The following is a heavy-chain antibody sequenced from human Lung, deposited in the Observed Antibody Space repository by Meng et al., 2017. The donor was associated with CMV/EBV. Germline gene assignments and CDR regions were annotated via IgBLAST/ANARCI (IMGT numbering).Heavy chain of an antibody. D-gene: IGHD2-2*02. CDR2: ISSSDNSI. Sequence: GGLLRSXCKVLGSPFRNYEMNWVRKAPGKGLEGVSFISSSDNSIYYADSVQGRSTISRDNAKNSLYLQMNSLRAENTTVYYCASGHCSVTSCYTGEFWGQGXLVTVSS. CDR3: ASGHCSVTSCYTGEF. J-gene: IGHJ4*02. V-gene: IGHV3-48*03. CDR1: GSPFRNYE.